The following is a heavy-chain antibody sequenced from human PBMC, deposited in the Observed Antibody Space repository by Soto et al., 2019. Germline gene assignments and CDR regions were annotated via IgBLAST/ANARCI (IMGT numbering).Heavy chain of an antibody. CDR2: ISSSSSYI. J-gene: IGHJ4*02. Sequence: EVQLVESGGGLVKPGGSLRLSCAASGFTFSSYSMNLVRQAPGKGLEWVSSISSSSSYIYYADSVKGRFTISRDNAKNSLYLQMNSLRAEDTAVYYGARNLYYYGDYSGYWGQGTLVTVSS. CDR3: ARNLYYYGDYSGY. V-gene: IGHV3-21*01. D-gene: IGHD3-10*01. CDR1: GFTFSSYS.